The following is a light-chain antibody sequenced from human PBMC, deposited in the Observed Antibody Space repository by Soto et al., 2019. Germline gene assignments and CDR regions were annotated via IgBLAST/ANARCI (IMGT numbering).Light chain of an antibody. CDR3: QSYDSSLSGCVV. Sequence: QSVLTQPPSVSGAPGQRVTISCTGSSSNIGAGYDVHWYQQLPGTAPKLLIYVNNNRPSGVPDRFSGSRSGTSASLAITGLHAEDEADYFCQSYDSSLSGCVVFGGGTQLTVL. J-gene: IGLJ2*01. CDR1: SSNIGAGYD. CDR2: VNN. V-gene: IGLV1-40*01.